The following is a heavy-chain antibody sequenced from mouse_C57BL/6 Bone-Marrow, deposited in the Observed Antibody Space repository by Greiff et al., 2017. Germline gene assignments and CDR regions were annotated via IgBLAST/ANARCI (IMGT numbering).Heavy chain of an antibody. J-gene: IGHJ2*01. CDR2: IDPSDSYT. V-gene: IGHV1-50*01. D-gene: IGHD2-3*01. CDR1: GYTFTSYW. CDR3: ARDGYYYFDY. Sequence: QVQLQQPGAELVKPGASVKLSCKASGYTFTSYWMKWVKQRPGQGLEWIGEIDPSDSYTNYNQKFKGKATLTVDTSSSTAYMQLSSLASEDAAVYYCARDGYYYFDYWGQGTTLTVSS.